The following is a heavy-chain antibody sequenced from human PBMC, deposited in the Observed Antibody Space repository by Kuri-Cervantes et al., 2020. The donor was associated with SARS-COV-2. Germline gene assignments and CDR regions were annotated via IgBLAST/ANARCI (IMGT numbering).Heavy chain of an antibody. J-gene: IGHJ3*02. D-gene: IGHD6-13*01. CDR2: INAGNGNT. CDR3: ARDADSSSWYPGAFDI. CDR1: GYTFTSYA. Sequence: ASVKVSCKASGYTFTSYAMRWVRQAPGQRLEWMGWINAGNGNTKYSQKFQGRVTITRDTSASTAYMELSSLRSEDTAVYYCARDADSSSWYPGAFDIWGQGTMVTVSS. V-gene: IGHV1-3*01.